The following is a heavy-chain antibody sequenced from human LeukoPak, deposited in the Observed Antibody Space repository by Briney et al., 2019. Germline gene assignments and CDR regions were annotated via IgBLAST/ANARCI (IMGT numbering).Heavy chain of an antibody. CDR2: INPNSGGT. D-gene: IGHD3-10*01. Sequence: ASVKVSCKASGYTFTVYYMHWVRQAPGQGLEWMGWINPNSGGTYYGQKFQGRVTMTRDTSITTAYMELNRLRSDDTAVYYCARDPTYFYGSGSSGNWFDPWGQGTLVTVSS. J-gene: IGHJ5*02. CDR3: ARDPTYFYGSGSSGNWFDP. CDR1: GYTFTVYY. V-gene: IGHV1-2*02.